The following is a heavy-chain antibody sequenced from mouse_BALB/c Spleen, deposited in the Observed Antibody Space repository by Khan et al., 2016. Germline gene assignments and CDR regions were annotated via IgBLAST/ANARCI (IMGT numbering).Heavy chain of an antibody. CDR2: IDPEDGNT. CDR1: DFTFKDYY. CDR3: DLDGSWLDY. J-gene: IGHJ3*01. D-gene: IGHD2-3*01. V-gene: IGHV14-1*02. Sequence: VQLQQSGAELVRPGAFVKLSCKASDFTFKDYYMHWVQQTPEQGLEWIGWIDPEDGNTLYAPNFQGKASITADTSTNTAYLQLSSLTSEDTAVCCFDLDGSWLDYWGQGTLVTVSA.